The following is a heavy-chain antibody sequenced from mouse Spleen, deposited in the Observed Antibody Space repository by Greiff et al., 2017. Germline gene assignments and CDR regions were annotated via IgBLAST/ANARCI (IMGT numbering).Heavy chain of an antibody. V-gene: IGHV1-15*01. J-gene: IGHJ2*01. Sequence: QVQLKQSGAELVRPGASVTLSCKASGYTFTDYEMHWVKQTPVHGLEWIGAIDPETGGTAYNQKFKGKAILTADKSSSTAYMELRSLTSEDSAVYYCTRGGYGSSTKDYWGQGTTLTVSS. D-gene: IGHD1-1*01. CDR2: IDPETGGT. CDR3: TRGGYGSSTKDY. CDR1: GYTFTDYE.